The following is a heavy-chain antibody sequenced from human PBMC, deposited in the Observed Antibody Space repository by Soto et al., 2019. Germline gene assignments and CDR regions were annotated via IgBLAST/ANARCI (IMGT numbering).Heavy chain of an antibody. CDR2: IIPIFGTA. V-gene: IGHV1-69*01. J-gene: IGHJ4*02. D-gene: IGHD2-2*01. Sequence: QVQLVQSGAEVQKPGSSVKVSCKASGGTFSSYAISWVRQAPGQGLEWMGGIIPIFGTANYAQKFQGRVTITADESTSTAYMELSSLRSEDTAVYYCARRYGYCSSTSCYRYFDYWGQGTLVTVSS. CDR1: GGTFSSYA. CDR3: ARRYGYCSSTSCYRYFDY.